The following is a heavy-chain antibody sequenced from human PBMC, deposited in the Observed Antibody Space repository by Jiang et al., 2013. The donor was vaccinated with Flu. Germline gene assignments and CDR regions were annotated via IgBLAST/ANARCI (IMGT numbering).Heavy chain of an antibody. CDR1: GYRFTENW. J-gene: IGHJ4*02. CDR2: IYPGDSDT. CDR3: VKSVYFTMTSATDF. V-gene: IGHV5-51*03. D-gene: IGHD3-22*01. Sequence: GAEVKKPGESLKISCKGSGYRFTENWIGWVRQMPGQGLEWMGIIYPGDSDTRYSPSFRGQVTISVDKSMTTAYLQWTSLKASDTAIYYCVKSVYFTMTSATDFWGQGTLVTVSS.